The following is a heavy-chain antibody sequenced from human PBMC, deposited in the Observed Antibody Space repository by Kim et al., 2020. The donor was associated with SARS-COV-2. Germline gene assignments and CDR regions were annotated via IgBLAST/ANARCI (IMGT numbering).Heavy chain of an antibody. D-gene: IGHD6-19*01. CDR1: GGSFSGYY. CDR3: ARGREVYSSGWYPYYYYYGMDV. J-gene: IGHJ6*02. V-gene: IGHV4-34*01. Sequence: SETLSLTCAVYGGSFSGYYWSWIRQPPGKGLEWIGEINRSGSTNYNPSLKSRVTISVDTSKNQFSLKLSSVTAADTAVYYCARGREVYSSGWYPYYYYYGMDVWGQGTTVTVSS. CDR2: INRSGST.